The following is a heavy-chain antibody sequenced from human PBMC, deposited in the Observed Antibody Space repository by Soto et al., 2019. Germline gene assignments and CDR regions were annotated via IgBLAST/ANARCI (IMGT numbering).Heavy chain of an antibody. CDR3: ASGLDPYFDY. V-gene: IGHV4-30-2*01. CDR1: GGSISSGGYS. D-gene: IGHD4-17*01. J-gene: IGHJ4*02. Sequence: PSETLSLTCADSGGSISSGGYSWSWIRQPPGKGLEWIGYIYHSGSTYYNPSLKSRVTISVDRSKNQFSLKLSSVTAADTAVYYCASGLDPYFDYWGQGTLVAVSS. CDR2: IYHSGST.